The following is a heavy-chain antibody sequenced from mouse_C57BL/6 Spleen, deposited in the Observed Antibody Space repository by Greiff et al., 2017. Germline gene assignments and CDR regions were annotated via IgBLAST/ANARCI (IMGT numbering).Heavy chain of an antibody. J-gene: IGHJ3*01. CDR3: ARETGTWFAY. V-gene: IGHV1-85*01. D-gene: IGHD4-1*01. CDR2: IYPRDGSS. Sequence: VQLQQSGPELVKPGASVKLSCKASGYTFTSYDINWVKQRPGQGLEWIGWIYPRDGSSKDNEKFKGKATLTVDTSSSTAYMELQSLTSEDAAVYFCARETGTWFAYWGQGTLVTVSA. CDR1: GYTFTSYD.